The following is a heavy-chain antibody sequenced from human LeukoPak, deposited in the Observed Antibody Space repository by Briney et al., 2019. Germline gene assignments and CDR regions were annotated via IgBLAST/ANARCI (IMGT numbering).Heavy chain of an antibody. V-gene: IGHV4-38-2*01. CDR3: ARLKSLSGYFGVFDI. CDR1: GYSINSGYY. Sequence: SETLSLTCAVSGYSINSGYYWGWIRQPPGKELEWIGSIYHSGTTYYNPSLKSRVTISVDTSKNQFSLKLSSVTAADTAVYYCARLKSLSGYFGVFDIWGQGTMVTVSS. J-gene: IGHJ3*02. CDR2: IYHSGTT. D-gene: IGHD4-17*01.